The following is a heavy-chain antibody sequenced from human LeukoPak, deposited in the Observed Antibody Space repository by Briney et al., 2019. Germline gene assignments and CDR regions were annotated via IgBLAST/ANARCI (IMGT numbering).Heavy chain of an antibody. J-gene: IGHJ3*02. Sequence: GASVKVSCKASGYTFTGYYMHWVRQAPGQGLEWLGWINPNSGGTNYAQKFQGRVTMTRDTSISTAYMELSRLRSDDTAVYYCARDADDYDAFDIWGQGTMVTVSS. V-gene: IGHV1-2*02. D-gene: IGHD3-16*01. CDR3: ARDADDYDAFDI. CDR2: INPNSGGT. CDR1: GYTFTGYY.